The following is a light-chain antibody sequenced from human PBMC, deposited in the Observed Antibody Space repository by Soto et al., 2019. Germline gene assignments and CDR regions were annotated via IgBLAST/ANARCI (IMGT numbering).Light chain of an antibody. V-gene: IGKV1-39*01. J-gene: IGKJ4*01. Sequence: DIQMTQYPSSLSASVGARVTVTCRASQSVSSYLNWYQQKPGRAPKLLIKAASSLHSGVPSRFSGSGSGTDFTLTISSLQPEDFATYYCQQSYTIPLTFGGGTKVEIK. CDR2: AAS. CDR1: QSVSSY. CDR3: QQSYTIPLT.